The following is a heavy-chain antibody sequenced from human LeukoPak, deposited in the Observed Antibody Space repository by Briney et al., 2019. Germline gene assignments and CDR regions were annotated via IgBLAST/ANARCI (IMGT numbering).Heavy chain of an antibody. V-gene: IGHV4-39*07. D-gene: IGHD6-19*01. J-gene: IGHJ6*02. Sequence: SETXXLTCSVSGGSVSGXYDYXGXIXXPXGXGLXWIGSIYYSGSTYYNPSLKSRVTISLDTSKNQFSLKLTSVTAADTAVYYCASLLRIAVPGNNYYYGMDVWGQGTTVTVSS. CDR2: IYYSGST. CDR3: ASLLRIAVPGNNYYYGMDV. CDR1: GGSVSGXYDY.